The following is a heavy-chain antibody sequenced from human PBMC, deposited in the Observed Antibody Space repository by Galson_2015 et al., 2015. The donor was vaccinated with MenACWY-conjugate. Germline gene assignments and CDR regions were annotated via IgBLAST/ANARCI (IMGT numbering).Heavy chain of an antibody. CDR3: ARQRYSYGQNFDY. CDR1: GGSISSNSFY. D-gene: IGHD5-18*01. CDR2: MFYSGDT. J-gene: IGHJ4*02. V-gene: IGHV4-39*01. Sequence: ETLSLTCTVSGGSISSNSFYWGWIRQPPGKGLEWIASMFYSGDTYYNPSLKSRVTISVDTSKNQFSLRLSSVTAADTAVYYCARQRYSYGQNFDYWGQGTLVTVSS.